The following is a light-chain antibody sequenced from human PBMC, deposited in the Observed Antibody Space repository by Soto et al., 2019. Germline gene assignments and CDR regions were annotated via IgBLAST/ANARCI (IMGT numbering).Light chain of an antibody. V-gene: IGLV7-46*01. CDR1: TGAVTSGHY. CDR2: DTS. J-gene: IGLJ1*01. Sequence: QAVVTQEPSLTVSPGGTVTLTCGSSTGAVTSGHYPYWFQQKPGQAPRTLIYDTSNKHSWTPARFSGSLLGGKAALTLSGAQPEDEAESYCLLSYSGAYCVFGTGTKVTVL. CDR3: LLSYSGAYCV.